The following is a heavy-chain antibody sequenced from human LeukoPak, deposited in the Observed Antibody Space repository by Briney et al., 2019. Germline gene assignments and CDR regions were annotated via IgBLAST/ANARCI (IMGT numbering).Heavy chain of an antibody. D-gene: IGHD3-22*01. J-gene: IGHJ5*02. CDR1: GFTFSSYA. CDR2: IWYDGSNK. CDR3: ARDRDYDRFDP. Sequence: GGSLRLSCAASGFTFSSYAMHWVRQAPGKGLEWVAVIWYDGSNKYYADSVKGRFTISRDNSKNTLYLQMNSLRAEDTAVYYCARDRDYDRFDPWGQGTLVTVSS. V-gene: IGHV3-33*08.